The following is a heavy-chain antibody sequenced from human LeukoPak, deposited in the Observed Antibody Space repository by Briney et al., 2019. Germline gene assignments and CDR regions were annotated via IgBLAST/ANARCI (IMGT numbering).Heavy chain of an antibody. V-gene: IGHV1-69*13. Sequence: SVKVSCKASGGTFSSYAISWVRQAPGQGLEWMGGIIPIFGTANCAQKFQGRVTITADESTSTAYMELSSLRSEDTAVYYCARGHPYYDSSGYSLDYWGQGTLVTVSS. D-gene: IGHD3-22*01. CDR1: GGTFSSYA. CDR2: IIPIFGTA. CDR3: ARGHPYYDSSGYSLDY. J-gene: IGHJ4*02.